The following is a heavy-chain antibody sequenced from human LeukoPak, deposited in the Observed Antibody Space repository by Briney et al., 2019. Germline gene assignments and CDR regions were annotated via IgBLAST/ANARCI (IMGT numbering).Heavy chain of an antibody. CDR2: ISGSGGST. J-gene: IGHJ4*02. CDR1: GFTFSNYA. V-gene: IGHV3-23*01. CDR3: AKFSLLRYFDY. D-gene: IGHD2-15*01. Sequence: PGGSLRLSCAASGFTFSNYAMSWVRQASGKGLEWVSTISGSGGSTYYADSVKGRFTISRDNSKNTLYLQMNGLRAEDTAVYYCAKFSLLRYFDYWGQGTLVTVSS.